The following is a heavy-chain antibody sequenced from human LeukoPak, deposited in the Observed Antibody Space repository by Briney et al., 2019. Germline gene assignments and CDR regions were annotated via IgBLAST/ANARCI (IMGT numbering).Heavy chain of an antibody. CDR1: GGTFSSYA. V-gene: IGHV1-69*13. Sequence: ASVKVSCKASGGTFSSYAISWVRQAPGQGLEWMGGIIPIFGTANYAQKLQGRVTITADESTSTAYKELSSLRSEDTAVYYCAREGQRCSTSCSYSNVWGKGTTVTVSS. CDR2: IIPIFGTA. J-gene: IGHJ6*04. D-gene: IGHD2-2*01. CDR3: AREGQRCSTSCSYSNV.